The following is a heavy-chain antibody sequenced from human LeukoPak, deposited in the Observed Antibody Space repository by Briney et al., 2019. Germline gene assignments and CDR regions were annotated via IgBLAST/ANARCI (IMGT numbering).Heavy chain of an antibody. D-gene: IGHD2-2*02. CDR3: ARAPHEGYCSSTSCYRDWFDP. CDR1: GYTFTSYG. V-gene: IGHV1-69*05. Sequence: GASVKVSCKASGYTFTSYGISWVRQAPGQGLEWMGGIIPIFGTANYAQKFQGRVTITTDESTSTAYMELSSLRSEDTAVYYCARAPHEGYCSSTSCYRDWFDPWGQGTLVTVSS. CDR2: IIPIFGTA. J-gene: IGHJ5*02.